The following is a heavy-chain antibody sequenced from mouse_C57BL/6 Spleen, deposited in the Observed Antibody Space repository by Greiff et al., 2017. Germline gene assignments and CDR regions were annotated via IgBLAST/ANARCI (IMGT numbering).Heavy chain of an antibody. CDR1: GFTFSDYG. V-gene: IGHV5-15*01. J-gene: IGHJ1*03. CDR2: ISNLAYSI. CDR3: ARQRGRGWYFDV. D-gene: IGHD3-3*01. Sequence: EVQLVESGGGLVQPGGSLKLSCAASGFTFSDYGMAWVRQAPRKGPEWVAFISNLAYSIYYADTVTGRFTISRENAKNTLYLEMSSLRSEDTAMYYCARQRGRGWYFDVWGTGTTVTVSS.